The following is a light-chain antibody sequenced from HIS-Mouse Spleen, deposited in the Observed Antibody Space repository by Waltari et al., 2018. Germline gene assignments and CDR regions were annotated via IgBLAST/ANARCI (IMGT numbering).Light chain of an antibody. CDR1: QDISNY. V-gene: IGKV1-33*01. J-gene: IGKJ3*01. CDR2: DAS. CDR3: QQYDRVT. Sequence: DIQMTQSPSSLSASVGDRVTITCQASQDISNYLNWYQQKPGKAPKLLIYDASNLETGVPSRFSGSGSGTDFTFTISSLQPEDIATYYCQQYDRVTFGPGTKVDIK.